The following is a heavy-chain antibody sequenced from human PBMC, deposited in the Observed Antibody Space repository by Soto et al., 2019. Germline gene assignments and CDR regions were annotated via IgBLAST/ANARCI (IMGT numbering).Heavy chain of an antibody. Sequence: GGSLRLSCAASGFTFSSYWMHWVRQAPGKGLVWVSRINSDGSSTSYADSVKGRFTISRDNAKNTLYLQMNSLRAEDTAVYYCVSGGFFLAWLHRPSYFDYWGQGTLVTVSS. V-gene: IGHV3-74*01. J-gene: IGHJ4*02. CDR3: VSGGFFLAWLHRPSYFDY. CDR1: GFTFSSYW. CDR2: INSDGSST. D-gene: IGHD3-3*01.